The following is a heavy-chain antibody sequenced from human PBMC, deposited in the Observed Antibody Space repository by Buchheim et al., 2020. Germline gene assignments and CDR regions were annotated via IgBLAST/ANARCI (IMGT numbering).Heavy chain of an antibody. CDR2: IYLGAGDV. CDR3: ARDPVPVSGTSLDY. V-gene: IGHV1-2*02. Sequence: QVQLVQSGAEVRKSGASVKVSCKTSGLTFSDDYMNWVRQAPGQGLEWMGWIYLGAGDVRYSKKFQGRITLTRDTSISTAYMELNRLTSDDAAVYYCARDPVPVSGTSLDYWGQGT. CDR1: GLTFSDDY. J-gene: IGHJ4*02. D-gene: IGHD1-14*01.